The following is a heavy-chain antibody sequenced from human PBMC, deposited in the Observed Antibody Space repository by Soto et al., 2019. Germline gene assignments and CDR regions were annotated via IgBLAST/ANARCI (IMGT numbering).Heavy chain of an antibody. D-gene: IGHD3-16*01. CDR1: GFTFSSYG. V-gene: IGHV3-33*01. J-gene: IGHJ4*02. CDR2: IWHDGGNK. Sequence: AGSLRLSCAASGFTFSSYGMHWVRQAPGKGLEWVAFIWHDGGNKFYAESVKGRFTISRDNSKNTLYLQMTSLSAEDTAMYYCARDGDVNTGFGKDYWGQGTLVTVSS. CDR3: ARDGDVNTGFGKDY.